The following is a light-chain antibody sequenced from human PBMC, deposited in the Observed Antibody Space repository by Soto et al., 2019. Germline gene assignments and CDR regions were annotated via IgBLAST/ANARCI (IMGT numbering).Light chain of an antibody. CDR3: CSYAGSSTWV. Sequence: QSALTQPASVSGSPGQSITISCTGTSSDVGSYNLVSWYQQHPGKAPQLMIYESSKRPSGVSNRFSGSKSGNTASLTISGLQAEDAADYYCCSYAGSSTWVFGGGTKLTVL. CDR2: ESS. J-gene: IGLJ3*02. CDR1: SSDVGSYNL. V-gene: IGLV2-23*01.